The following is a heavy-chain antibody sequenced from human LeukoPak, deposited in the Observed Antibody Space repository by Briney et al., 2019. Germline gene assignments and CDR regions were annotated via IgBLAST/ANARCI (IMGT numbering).Heavy chain of an antibody. CDR3: ASENCGGDCYSDAFDI. D-gene: IGHD2-21*01. V-gene: IGHV4-30-2*01. J-gene: IGHJ3*02. Sequence: SETLSLTCTVSGGSISSGGYYWSWLRQPPGKGLEWIGYIYHSGSTYYNPSLKSRVTISVDRSKNQFSLKLSSVTAADTAVYYCASENCGGDCYSDAFDIWGQGTMVTVSS. CDR2: IYHSGST. CDR1: GGSISSGGYY.